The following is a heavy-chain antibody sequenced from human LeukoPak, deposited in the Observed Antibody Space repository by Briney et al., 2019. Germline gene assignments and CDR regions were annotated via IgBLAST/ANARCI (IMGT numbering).Heavy chain of an antibody. J-gene: IGHJ4*02. CDR2: IYYSGST. CDR3: ARNASDSGTSYFDY. CDR1: GGSISIGTYY. Sequence: PSETLSLTCTVSGGSISIGTYYWGWVRQPPGKGLEWIGSIYYSGSTSYNPSLKGRVTISVDTSKNQFSLKLDSVTAADTAVYYCARNASDSGTSYFDYWGQGTLVTVSS. D-gene: IGHD1-26*01. V-gene: IGHV4-39*01.